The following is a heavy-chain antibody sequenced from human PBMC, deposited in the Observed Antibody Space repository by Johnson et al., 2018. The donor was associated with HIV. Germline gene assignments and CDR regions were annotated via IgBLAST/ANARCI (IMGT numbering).Heavy chain of an antibody. CDR2: ISYDGSVK. V-gene: IGHV3-30*18. Sequence: QVQLVESGGGLVKPGGSLRLSCAASGFIFSDYYMSWIRQAPGKGLEWVAVISYDGSVKYYADAVTGRFTISRDNSKNTLYLQMNSQRAEDTAVYYCAKAMGGWLLAHAFDIWGQGTMVTISS. CDR1: GFIFSDYY. CDR3: AKAMGGWLLAHAFDI. D-gene: IGHD3-22*01. J-gene: IGHJ3*02.